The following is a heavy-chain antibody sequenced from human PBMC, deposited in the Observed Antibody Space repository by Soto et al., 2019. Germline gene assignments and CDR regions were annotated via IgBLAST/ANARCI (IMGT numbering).Heavy chain of an antibody. Sequence: SETLSLTCTVSGGSISSGGYYWSWIRQHPGKGLEWIGYIYYSGSTYYNPSLKSRVTISVDTSKNQFSLKLSSVTAADTAVYYWARGGGGGAAASSWFDFWGQGTLVTLSS. J-gene: IGHJ5*01. V-gene: IGHV4-31*03. D-gene: IGHD6-13*01. CDR1: GGSISSGGYY. CDR2: IYYSGST. CDR3: ARGGGGGAAASSWFDF.